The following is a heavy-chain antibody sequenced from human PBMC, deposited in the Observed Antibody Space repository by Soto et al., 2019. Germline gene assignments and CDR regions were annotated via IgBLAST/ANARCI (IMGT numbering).Heavy chain of an antibody. CDR1: GYNFFSFG. Sequence: QVQLVQSGAEVKEPGASVKVSCKASGYNFFSFGISWVRQAPGQGLEWVGWVSVPSGDTSSAQNFQGRVTVTTDTSRSTAYLEVGSLRSDDTAVYYCARTCRSGGSCYLEYWGEGTLVTVSS. CDR2: VSVPSGDT. CDR3: ARTCRSGGSCYLEY. J-gene: IGHJ4*02. V-gene: IGHV1-18*01. D-gene: IGHD2-15*01.